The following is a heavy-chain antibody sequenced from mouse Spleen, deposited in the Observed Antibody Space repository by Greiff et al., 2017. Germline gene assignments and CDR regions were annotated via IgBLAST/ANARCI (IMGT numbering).Heavy chain of an antibody. D-gene: IGHD2-3*01. Sequence: QVQLKESGAELVRPGASVKLSCKASGYTFTSYWINWVKQRPGQGLEWIGNIYPSDSYTNYNQKFKDKATLTVDKSSSTAYMQLSSLTSEDSAVYYCARGGYYGYWGQGTTLTVSS. CDR1: GYTFTSYW. J-gene: IGHJ2*01. CDR2: IYPSDSYT. CDR3: ARGGYYGY. V-gene: IGHV1-69*02.